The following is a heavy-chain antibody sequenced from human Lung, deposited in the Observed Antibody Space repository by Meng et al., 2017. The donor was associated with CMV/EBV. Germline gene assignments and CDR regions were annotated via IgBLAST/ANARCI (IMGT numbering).Heavy chain of an antibody. CDR2: ISSSYAV. CDR1: GFRFSDYY. V-gene: IGHV3-11*04. J-gene: IGHJ6*02. Sequence: SCAASGFRFSDYYMTWIRQAPGKGLEWVSYISSSYAVDYADSLKGRFTISRDNAKNSLYLQMNSLRVEDTAVYYCARVLLEVRGWYYQGMDVWGQGXTVTVSS. D-gene: IGHD6-19*01. CDR3: ARVLLEVRGWYYQGMDV.